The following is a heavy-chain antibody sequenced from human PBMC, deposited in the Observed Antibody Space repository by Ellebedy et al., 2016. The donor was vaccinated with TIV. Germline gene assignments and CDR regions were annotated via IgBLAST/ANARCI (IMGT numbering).Heavy chain of an antibody. V-gene: IGHV4-59*01. J-gene: IGHJ5*02. CDR2: ISYSGST. Sequence: MPSETLSLTFTSSAGPISSYYWSWIRQPPGKGLDWIGFISYSGSTNYNPSLKSRVTMSVDTSKNQFSLKLSSVTAAATAVYYCARYYYASGFDPWGQGTLVTVSS. D-gene: IGHD3-10*01. CDR1: AGPISSYY. CDR3: ARYYYASGFDP.